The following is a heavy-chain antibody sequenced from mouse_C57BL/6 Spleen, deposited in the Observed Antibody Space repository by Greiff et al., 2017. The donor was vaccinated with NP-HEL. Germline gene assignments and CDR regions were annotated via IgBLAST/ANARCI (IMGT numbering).Heavy chain of an antibody. J-gene: IGHJ2*01. D-gene: IGHD2-3*01. V-gene: IGHV5-17*01. CDR2: ISSGSSTI. Sequence: EVKLMESGGGLVKPGGSLKLSCAASGFTFSDYGMHWVRQAPEKGLEWVAYISSGSSTIYYADTVKGRFTISRDNAKNTLFLQMTSLRSEDTAMYYGAREGIYDGYYDFDYWGQGTTLTVSS. CDR3: AREGIYDGYYDFDY. CDR1: GFTFSDYG.